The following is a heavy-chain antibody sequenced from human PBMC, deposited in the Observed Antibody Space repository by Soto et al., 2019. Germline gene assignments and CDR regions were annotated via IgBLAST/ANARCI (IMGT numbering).Heavy chain of an antibody. Sequence: QVQLVESGGGVVQPGRSLRLSCAASGFTFSSYGMHWVRQAPGKGLEWVAVISYDGSNKYYADSVKGRFTISRDNSKNTRYLQMNSLRAEDTAVYYCAKSRDGDNHFDYWGQGTLVTVSS. V-gene: IGHV3-30*18. J-gene: IGHJ4*02. D-gene: IGHD2-2*01. CDR3: AKSRDGDNHFDY. CDR2: ISYDGSNK. CDR1: GFTFSSYG.